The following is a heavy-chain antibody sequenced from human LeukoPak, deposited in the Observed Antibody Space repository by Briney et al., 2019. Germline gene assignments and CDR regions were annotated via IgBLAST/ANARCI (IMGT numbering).Heavy chain of an antibody. CDR3: ARDKGYSSDT. J-gene: IGHJ5*02. D-gene: IGHD5-18*01. CDR2: IKSDGSST. Sequence: QTGGSLRLSCAASGFTFNIYWMHWVRQAPGKGLVWVSLIKSDGSSTNYADSVKGRFTISRDNAKNTLYLQMDSLRAEDTATYYCARDKGYSSDTWGQGTLVTVSS. CDR1: GFTFNIYW. V-gene: IGHV3-74*01.